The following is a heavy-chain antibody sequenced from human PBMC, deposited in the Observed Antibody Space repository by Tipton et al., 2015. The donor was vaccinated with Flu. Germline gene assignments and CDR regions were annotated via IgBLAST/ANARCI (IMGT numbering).Heavy chain of an antibody. D-gene: IGHD6-19*01. CDR2: ISGGGGDT. Sequence: QLVQSGGGVVQPGRSLRLSCAASGFTFSRYAMSWVRQAPGKRLEWISAISGGGGDTYYADSVKGRFTISRDNSKNTLYLRMNSLRADDTAIYYCAKVIPEKVAGLDYWGQGTLVTVSS. CDR3: AKVIPEKVAGLDY. J-gene: IGHJ4*02. CDR1: GFTFSRYA. V-gene: IGHV3-23*04.